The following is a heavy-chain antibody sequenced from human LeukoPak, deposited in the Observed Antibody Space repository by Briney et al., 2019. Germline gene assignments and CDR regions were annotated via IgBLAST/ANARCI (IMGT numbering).Heavy chain of an antibody. CDR1: GFTFSSYW. CDR3: ARATYSSSARYYFDY. J-gene: IGHJ4*02. V-gene: IGHV3-7*01. D-gene: IGHD6-6*01. CDR2: IKQDGSEK. Sequence: GGSLRLSCAGSGFTFSSYWMGWVRQAPGKGLEWVANIKQDGSEKYYVDSVKGRFTISRDNAKNSLYLQMNSLRAEDTAVYYCARATYSSSARYYFDYWGQGTLVTVSS.